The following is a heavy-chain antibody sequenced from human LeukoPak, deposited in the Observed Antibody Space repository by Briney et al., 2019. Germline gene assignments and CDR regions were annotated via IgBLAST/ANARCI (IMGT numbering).Heavy chain of an antibody. J-gene: IGHJ4*02. CDR3: AAQPCSGGVCYLDY. Sequence: GGSLRLSCAASGFTFSSYAMHWARQAPGKGLEWVTVISYHARDQFYADSVKGRFTVSRDNSKNTLYLQMNSLRAEDSAVYYCAAQPCSGGVCYLDYWGQGTLVTVSS. V-gene: IGHV3-30*04. CDR2: ISYHARDQ. D-gene: IGHD2-8*02. CDR1: GFTFSSYA.